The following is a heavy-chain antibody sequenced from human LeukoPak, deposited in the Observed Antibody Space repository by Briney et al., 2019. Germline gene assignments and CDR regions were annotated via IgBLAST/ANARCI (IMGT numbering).Heavy chain of an antibody. Sequence: GGSLRLSCAASGFTFSSYSMNWVRQAPGKGLEWVSSISSSSSYIYYADSVKGRFTISRDNAKNSLYLQMNSLRAEDTAVYYCARGQDYDSSGYYPYYMDVWGKGTTVTVSS. CDR1: GFTFSSYS. CDR2: ISSSSSYI. V-gene: IGHV3-21*01. D-gene: IGHD3-22*01. J-gene: IGHJ6*03. CDR3: ARGQDYDSSGYYPYYMDV.